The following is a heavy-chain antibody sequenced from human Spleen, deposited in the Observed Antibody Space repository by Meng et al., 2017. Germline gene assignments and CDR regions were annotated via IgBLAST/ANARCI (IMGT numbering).Heavy chain of an antibody. J-gene: IGHJ4*02. D-gene: IGHD2-2*01. CDR1: GYTLTDYA. Sequence: QGQVVQSGYELKIPGASVKVSCKASGYTLTDYAINWVRQAPGQGLEWMGWINSVTGNPTYARGFTGRFVFSLDTSVSTAYLQISSLKTDDTAMYYCTRDGYSDCSSTSCFDYWGQGTLVTVSS. CDR3: TRDGYSDCSSTSCFDY. V-gene: IGHV7-4-1*02. CDR2: INSVTGNP.